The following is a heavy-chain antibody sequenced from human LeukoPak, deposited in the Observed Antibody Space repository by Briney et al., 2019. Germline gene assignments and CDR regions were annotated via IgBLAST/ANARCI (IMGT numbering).Heavy chain of an antibody. CDR2: MNPNSGNT. CDR1: GYTFTSYD. D-gene: IGHD6-19*01. Sequence: ASVKVSCKASGYTFTSYDINWVRQATGQGLEWMGWMNPNSGNTGYAQKFQGRVTMTRNTSISTAYMELSSLRSEDTAVYYCARISSGWDAFDIWGQGTMVTVSS. J-gene: IGHJ3*02. V-gene: IGHV1-8*01. CDR3: ARISSGWDAFDI.